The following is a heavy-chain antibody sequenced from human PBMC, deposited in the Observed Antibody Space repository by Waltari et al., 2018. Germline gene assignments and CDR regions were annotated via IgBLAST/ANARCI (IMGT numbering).Heavy chain of an antibody. D-gene: IGHD1-1*01. J-gene: IGHJ4*02. Sequence: QVQLVQSGSELKKPGASVTVSCKASGYTFKSHAINWLRQAPGQGPEWMGWINTHTAKPTYGRGCRGRVVFYLDTSVSTAYLEISSRKTEDTAVFYCARGLTNLHTQQLAPFDYWGQGTLVRVSS. V-gene: IGHV7-4-1*02. CDR3: ARGLTNLHTQQLAPFDY. CDR1: GYTFKSHA. CDR2: INTHTAKP.